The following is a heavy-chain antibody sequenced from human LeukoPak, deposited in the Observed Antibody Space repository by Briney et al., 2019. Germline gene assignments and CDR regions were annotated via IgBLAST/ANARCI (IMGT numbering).Heavy chain of an antibody. Sequence: GGSLRLSCAASGFTFSNAWMSWVRQAPGKGLEWVGRIKSKTDGGTTDYAAPVKGRFTISRDDSKNTLCLQMNSLKTEDTAVYYCTTDPNHIVATTDFDYWGQGTLVTVSS. CDR2: IKSKTDGGTT. D-gene: IGHD5-12*01. CDR3: TTDPNHIVATTDFDY. J-gene: IGHJ4*02. V-gene: IGHV3-15*01. CDR1: GFTFSNAW.